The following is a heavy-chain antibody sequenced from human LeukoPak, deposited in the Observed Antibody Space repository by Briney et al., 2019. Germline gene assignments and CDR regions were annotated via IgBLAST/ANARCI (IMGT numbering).Heavy chain of an antibody. CDR3: ARDRRSSGWYAFDI. Sequence: SETLSLTCAVSGGSISSSNWWSWVRQPPGKGLEWIGNIYYSGSTSYNPSLKSRATISVDTSKNQFSLKLTSVTAADTAVYSCARDRRSSGWYAFDIWGQGAMVTVSS. CDR2: IYYSGST. J-gene: IGHJ3*02. D-gene: IGHD6-19*01. CDR1: GGSISSSNW. V-gene: IGHV4-4*02.